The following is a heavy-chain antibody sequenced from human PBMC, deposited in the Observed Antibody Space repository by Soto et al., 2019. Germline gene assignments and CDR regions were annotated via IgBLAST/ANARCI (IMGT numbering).Heavy chain of an antibody. J-gene: IGHJ4*02. CDR3: TQAATGRYSCSGNSYGRDY. CDR2: INQDGSEQ. V-gene: IGHV3-7*01. Sequence: EEHLGESGGGLVQPGGSLRLSCETSGFTFSHCWMSWVRQAPGKGLEWVANINQDGSEQYYVDSVKGRFTVSRDNAKNSLYLEMNNLRADDTAMYYCTQAATGRYSCSGNSYGRDYWGQGTLVTVSS. D-gene: IGHD6-19*01. CDR1: GFTFSHCW.